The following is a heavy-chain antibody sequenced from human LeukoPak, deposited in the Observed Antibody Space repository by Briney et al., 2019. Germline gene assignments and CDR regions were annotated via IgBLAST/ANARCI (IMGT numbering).Heavy chain of an antibody. J-gene: IGHJ5*02. D-gene: IGHD1-1*01. CDR1: GDSVSSNSAA. V-gene: IGHV6-1*01. CDR2: TYYRSKWYN. Sequence: SQTLSLACAISGDSVSSNSAAWNWIRQSPSRGLEWLGRTYYRSKWYNDYAVSVKSRITINPDTSKNQFSLQLNSVTPEDTAVYYCARDPPPTGRNWFDPWGQGTLVTVSS. CDR3: ARDPPPTGRNWFDP.